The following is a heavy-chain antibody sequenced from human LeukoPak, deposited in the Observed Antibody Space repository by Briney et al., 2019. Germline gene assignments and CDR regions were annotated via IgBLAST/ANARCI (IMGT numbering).Heavy chain of an antibody. CDR1: GGSISSGGYY. CDR2: IYYSGST. J-gene: IGHJ4*02. D-gene: IGHD5-24*01. Sequence: SQTLSLTCTVSGGSISSGGYYWSWIRQHPGKGLEWIGYIYYSGSTYYNPSLKSRVSISVDTSKNQFSLQLNSATPEDTAVYYCARRTDDYNYLDYWGQGTLVTVSS. CDR3: ARRTDDYNYLDY. V-gene: IGHV4-31*03.